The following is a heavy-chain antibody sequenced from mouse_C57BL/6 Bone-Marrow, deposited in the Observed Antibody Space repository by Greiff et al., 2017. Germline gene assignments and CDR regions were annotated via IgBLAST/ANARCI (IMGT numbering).Heavy chain of an antibody. V-gene: IGHV1-55*01. CDR1: GFTFTSYW. D-gene: IGHD2-4*01. CDR2: IYPGSGST. CDR3: ARPPIYYDYDYYAMDY. Sequence: QVQLKQPGAELVKPGASVKMSCQASGFTFTSYWITWVKQRPGQGLAWIGDIYPGSGSTNYNEKFKSKATLTLDTSSSTAYMQLSSLTSEDSAVYYCARPPIYYDYDYYAMDYWGQGTSVTVSS. J-gene: IGHJ4*01.